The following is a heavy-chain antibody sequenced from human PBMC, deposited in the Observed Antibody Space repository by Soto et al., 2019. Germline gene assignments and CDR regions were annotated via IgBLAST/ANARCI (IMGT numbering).Heavy chain of an antibody. D-gene: IGHD2-8*01. CDR3: ARGGLMVYASSGGY. V-gene: IGHV3-21*01. CDR2: ISSSSSYI. Sequence: GSLRLSCAASGFTFSSYSMNWVRQAPGKGLEWVSSISSSSSYIYYADSVKGRFTISRDNAKNSLYLQMNSLRAEDTAVYYCARGGLMVYASSGGYWGQGTLVTVSS. CDR1: GFTFSSYS. J-gene: IGHJ4*02.